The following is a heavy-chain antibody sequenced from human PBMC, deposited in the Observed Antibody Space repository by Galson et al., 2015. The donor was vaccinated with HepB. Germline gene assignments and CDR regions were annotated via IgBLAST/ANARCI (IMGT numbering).Heavy chain of an antibody. CDR2: ISGSGGST. CDR3: AKDSRGGRIAVD. V-gene: IGHV3-23*01. Sequence: SLRLSCAASGSTFSSYAMSWVRQAPGKGLEWVSAISGSGGSTYYADSVKGRFTISRDNSKNTLYLQMNSLRAEDTAVYYCAKDSRGGRIAVDWGQGTLVTVSS. J-gene: IGHJ4*02. CDR1: GSTFSSYA. D-gene: IGHD6-19*01.